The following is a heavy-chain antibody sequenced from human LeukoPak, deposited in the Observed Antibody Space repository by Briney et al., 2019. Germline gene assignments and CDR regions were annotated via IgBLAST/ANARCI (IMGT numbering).Heavy chain of an antibody. CDR2: ISSSSSTI. J-gene: IGHJ4*02. V-gene: IGHV3-48*01. D-gene: IGHD3-9*01. CDR3: AREGGPSYDILTGYAPFDY. CDR1: GFTFSSYS. Sequence: HSGGSLRLSCAASGFTFSSYSMNWVRQAPGKGLEWVSYISSSSSTIYYADSVKGQFTISRDNAKNSLYLQMNSLRAEDTAVYYCAREGGPSYDILTGYAPFDYWGQGTLVTVSS.